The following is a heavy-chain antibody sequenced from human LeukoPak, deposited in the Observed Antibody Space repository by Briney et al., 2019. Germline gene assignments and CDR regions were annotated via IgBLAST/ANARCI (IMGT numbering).Heavy chain of an antibody. J-gene: IGHJ4*02. Sequence: PSETLSLTCTVSGGSISSSSYYWGWIRQPPGKGLEWIGSIYYSVSTYYNPSLKSPVTISVDTSKNQFSLKLSSVTAADTAVYYCAREYYDFWSGYSRPTYFDYWGQGTLVTVSS. D-gene: IGHD3-3*01. CDR2: IYYSVST. V-gene: IGHV4-39*07. CDR3: AREYYDFWSGYSRPTYFDY. CDR1: GGSISSSSYY.